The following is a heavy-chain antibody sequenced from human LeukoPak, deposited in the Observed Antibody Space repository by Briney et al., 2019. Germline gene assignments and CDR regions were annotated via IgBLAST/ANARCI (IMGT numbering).Heavy chain of an antibody. CDR3: ARKDYGSGSFSRSFDS. CDR2: VYHSGSS. CDR1: GGSNSSSYW. V-gene: IGHV4-4*02. D-gene: IGHD3-10*01. Sequence: PSETLSLTCAVSGGSNSSSYWWSWVRQPPGKGLEWIGEVYHSGSSNYNPSLESRVTISVDKSKNQFSLKLNSVTAADTAVYYCARKDYGSGSFSRSFDSWGQGTLVTVSS. J-gene: IGHJ4*02.